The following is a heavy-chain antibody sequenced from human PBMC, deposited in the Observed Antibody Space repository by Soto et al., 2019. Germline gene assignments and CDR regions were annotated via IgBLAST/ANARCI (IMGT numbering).Heavy chain of an antibody. V-gene: IGHV4-31*03. D-gene: IGHD6-6*01. CDR3: ARGSFSSSSSWFDP. CDR2: IYYSGRT. J-gene: IGHJ5*02. Sequence: PSETLSLTCTVSGGSISSGGYYWRWIRQHPGKGLEWIGYIYYSGRTYYNPSLHSRVSIAVDTTENQFSLKLTSVTAADTSVYYCARGSFSSSSSWFDPWGRGTLVTVS. CDR1: GGSISSGGYY.